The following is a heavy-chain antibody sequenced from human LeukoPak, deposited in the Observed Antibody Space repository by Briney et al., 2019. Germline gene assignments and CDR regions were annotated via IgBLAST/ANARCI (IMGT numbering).Heavy chain of an antibody. CDR2: IRYDGSNK. Sequence: GGSLRLSCAASGFTFSSYGMHWVRQAPGKGLEWVAFIRYDGSNKYYADSVKGRFTISRDNSKNTLYLQMNSLRAEDTAVYYCAKDQYDFWSGYLVYWGQGTLVTVSS. V-gene: IGHV3-30*02. J-gene: IGHJ4*02. CDR1: GFTFSSYG. CDR3: AKDQYDFWSGYLVY. D-gene: IGHD3-3*01.